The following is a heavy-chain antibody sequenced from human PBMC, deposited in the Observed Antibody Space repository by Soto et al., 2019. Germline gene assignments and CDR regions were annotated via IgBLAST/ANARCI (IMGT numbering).Heavy chain of an antibody. D-gene: IGHD1-1*01. CDR3: AHSKRSLFDH. J-gene: IGHJ4*02. Sequence: QITLKESGPTLVKPTQTLTLTWTSSGISVSTSGMGVGWIRQPPGKALEWLAHIYWDDDKRYSPYLKNRLTIIKDTSKNQVVLTMTNMDPVDTATYYCAHSKRSLFDHWGQGTLVTVSS. V-gene: IGHV2-5*02. CDR2: IYWDDDK. CDR1: GISVSTSGMG.